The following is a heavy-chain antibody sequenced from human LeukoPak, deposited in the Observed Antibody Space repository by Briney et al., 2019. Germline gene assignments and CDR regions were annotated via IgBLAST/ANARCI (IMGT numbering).Heavy chain of an antibody. Sequence: SETLSLTCAVYGGSFSGYYWSWIRQPPGKGLEWIGEINHSGSTNYNPSLKSRVTISVDTSKNQFSLKLSSVTAADTAMYYCARGREYYGSGRFYYYGMDVWGQGTTVTVSS. V-gene: IGHV4-34*01. CDR2: INHSGST. CDR3: ARGREYYGSGRFYYYGMDV. D-gene: IGHD3-10*01. J-gene: IGHJ6*02. CDR1: GGSFSGYY.